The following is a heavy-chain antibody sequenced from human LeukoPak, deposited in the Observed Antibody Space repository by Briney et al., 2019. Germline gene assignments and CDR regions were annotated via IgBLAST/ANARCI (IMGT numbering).Heavy chain of an antibody. CDR3: AQGDCSGGSCPGPLN. CDR2: ISSSSSYI. D-gene: IGHD2-15*01. V-gene: IGHV3-21*01. J-gene: IGHJ4*02. CDR1: GFTFSSYS. Sequence: PGGSLRLSCAASGFTFSSYSMNWVRQAPGKGLEGVSSISSSSSYIYYADSVKGRFTISRDNSKNTLYLQMNSLRAEDTSVYYCAQGDCSGGSCPGPLNWGQGTLVTVSS.